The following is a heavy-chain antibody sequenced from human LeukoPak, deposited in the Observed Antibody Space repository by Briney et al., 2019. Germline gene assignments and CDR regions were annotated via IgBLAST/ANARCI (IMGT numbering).Heavy chain of an antibody. CDR3: AREDKDYTVDPWFDP. CDR2: IYSGGST. Sequence: GGSLRLSCAASGFTVSSNYMSWVRQAPGKGLEWVSVIYSGGSTYYADSVKGRFTISRHNSKNTLYLQMNSLRAEDTAVYYCAREDKDYTVDPWFDPWGQGTLVTVSS. J-gene: IGHJ5*02. CDR1: GFTVSSNY. V-gene: IGHV3-53*04. D-gene: IGHD4-11*01.